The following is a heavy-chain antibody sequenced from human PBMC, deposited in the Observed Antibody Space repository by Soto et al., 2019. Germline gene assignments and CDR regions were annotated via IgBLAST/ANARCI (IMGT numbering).Heavy chain of an antibody. J-gene: IGHJ5*02. Sequence: QVQLVQSGAEVKKPGSSVKVSCKASGGTFGSSGISWVRQAPGQGLEWVGGIIPAFGTGNYAPKFQGRVTVTADQSTSTAYMELSSLGSEDTAVYYWARGYKSSWDVFDLWGQGTLVTVSS. CDR1: GGTFGSSG. V-gene: IGHV1-69*01. CDR2: IIPAFGTG. D-gene: IGHD6-13*01. CDR3: ARGYKSSWDVFDL.